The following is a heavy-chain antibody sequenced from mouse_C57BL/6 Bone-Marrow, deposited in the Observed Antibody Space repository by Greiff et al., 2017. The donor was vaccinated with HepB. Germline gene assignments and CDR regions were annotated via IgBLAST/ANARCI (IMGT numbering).Heavy chain of an antibody. J-gene: IGHJ2*01. Sequence: EVKLMESEGGLVQPGSSMKLSCTASGFTFSDYYMAWVRQVPEKGLEWVANINYDGSSTYYLDSLKSRFIISRDNAKNILYLQMSSLKSEDTATYYCARDLLHYYGSSYFDDWGQGTTLTVSS. D-gene: IGHD1-1*01. CDR2: INYDGSST. CDR1: GFTFSDYY. V-gene: IGHV5-16*01. CDR3: ARDLLHYYGSSYFDD.